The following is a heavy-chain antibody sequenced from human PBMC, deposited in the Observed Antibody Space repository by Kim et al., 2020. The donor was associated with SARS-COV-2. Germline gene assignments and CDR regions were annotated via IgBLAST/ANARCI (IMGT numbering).Heavy chain of an antibody. CDR1: GASVSSYY. Sequence: SETLSLTCTVSGASVSSYYWSWIRQPPGKGLEWIGYIHYSGSTNYNPSLKSRVTMSVDTSKNQFSLKLTSVTAADTAVYYCASWFGLDYWGQGTLVTVFS. J-gene: IGHJ4*02. CDR3: ASWFGLDY. V-gene: IGHV4-59*02. CDR2: IHYSGST. D-gene: IGHD3-10*01.